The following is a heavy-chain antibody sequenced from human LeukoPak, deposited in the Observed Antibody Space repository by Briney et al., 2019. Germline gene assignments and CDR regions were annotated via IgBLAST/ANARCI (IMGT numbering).Heavy chain of an antibody. Sequence: PSETLSLTCTVSGGSLSSSSYYWGWIRQPPGKGLEWIGSIYYSGSTYYNPSLKSRVTISVDTSKNQFSLKLSSVTAADTAVYYCVRRLYSGSYRGLFDYWGQGTLVTVSS. CDR3: VRRLYSGSYRGLFDY. CDR1: GGSLSSSSYY. D-gene: IGHD1-26*01. J-gene: IGHJ4*02. CDR2: IYYSGST. V-gene: IGHV4-39*01.